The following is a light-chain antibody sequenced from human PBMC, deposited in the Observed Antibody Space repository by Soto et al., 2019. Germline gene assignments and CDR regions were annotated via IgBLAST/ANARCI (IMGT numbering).Light chain of an antibody. Sequence: EIVMTQSPGTLSVSPGERVTLSCRASQSVSSKLVWYQRKPGQSPRLLIYDASTRATGMPGRFSGSGSGTDFTLTISRLEPEDFAVYYCQQYGSSPRLTFGGGTKVDIK. J-gene: IGKJ4*01. CDR1: QSVSSK. CDR2: DAS. V-gene: IGKV3-20*01. CDR3: QQYGSSPRLT.